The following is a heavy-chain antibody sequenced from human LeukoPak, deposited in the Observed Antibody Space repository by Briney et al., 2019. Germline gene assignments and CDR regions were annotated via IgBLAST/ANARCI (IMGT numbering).Heavy chain of an antibody. CDR3: ARDGSSPSRIWYYGMDV. J-gene: IGHJ6*02. CDR2: IWYDGSNK. Sequence: GRSLRLSCAASGFTFSSYGMHWVRQAPGKGLEGVAVIWYDGSNKYYADSVKGQFTISRDNSKNTLSLQMNSLRVEDTAVYYCARDGSSPSRIWYYGMDVWGQGTTVTVSS. CDR1: GFTFSSYG. D-gene: IGHD6-6*01. V-gene: IGHV3-33*01.